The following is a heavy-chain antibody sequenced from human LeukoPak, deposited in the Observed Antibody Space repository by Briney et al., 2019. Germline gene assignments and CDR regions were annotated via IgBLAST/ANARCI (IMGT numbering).Heavy chain of an antibody. V-gene: IGHV3-11*06. D-gene: IGHD2-2*01. CDR1: GFTFSDYY. Sequence: GGSLRLSCAASGFTFSDYYMSWIRQAPGKGLEWVSYISSSSYTNYADSVKGRFTISRDNAKNSLYLQMNSLRAEDTAVYYCARDGGSTSSYFDPWGQGTLVTVSS. CDR2: ISSSSYT. J-gene: IGHJ5*02. CDR3: ARDGGSTSSYFDP.